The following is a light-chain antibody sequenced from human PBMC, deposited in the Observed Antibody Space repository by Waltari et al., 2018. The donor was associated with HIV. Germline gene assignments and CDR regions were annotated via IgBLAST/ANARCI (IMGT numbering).Light chain of an antibody. CDR1: ALPKRY. Sequence: SYQLTRPPSVSASPGQTATISCASDALPKRYGHCYQQNAGQAPVFLIYKDTERPSGVPERFSGSSSGTTVTLTVSGVQADDEADYYCQSADSSGYSWVFGGGTKLTVL. CDR2: KDT. CDR3: QSADSSGYSWV. J-gene: IGLJ3*02. V-gene: IGLV3-25*03.